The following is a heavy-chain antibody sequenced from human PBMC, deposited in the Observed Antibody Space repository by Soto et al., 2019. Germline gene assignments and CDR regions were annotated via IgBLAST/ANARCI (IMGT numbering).Heavy chain of an antibody. CDR3: ARGPPSYYDSSGYYKYFDY. J-gene: IGHJ4*02. V-gene: IGHV1-3*01. D-gene: IGHD3-22*01. CDR2: INAGNGNT. CDR1: GYTFTSYA. Sequence: ASVKVSCKASGYTFTSYAMHWVRQAPGQRLEWMGWINAGNGNTKYSQKFQGRVTMTTDTSTSTAYMELRSLRSDDTAVYYCARGPPSYYDSSGYYKYFDYWGQGTLVTVSS.